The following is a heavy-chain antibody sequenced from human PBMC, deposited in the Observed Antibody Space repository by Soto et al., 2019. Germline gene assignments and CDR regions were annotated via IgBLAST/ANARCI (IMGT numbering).Heavy chain of an antibody. V-gene: IGHV1-8*01. CDR2: MNPNSGNT. CDR1: GYTFTSYD. J-gene: IGHJ6*03. CDR3: ARGPPDIVVVPAGGYYMDV. D-gene: IGHD2-2*01. Sequence: ASVKVSCKASGYTFTSYDINWVRQATGQGLEWMGWMNPNSGNTGYAQKFQGRVTMTRNTSISTAYMELSSLRSEDTAVYYCARGPPDIVVVPAGGYYMDVWGKGTTVTVSS.